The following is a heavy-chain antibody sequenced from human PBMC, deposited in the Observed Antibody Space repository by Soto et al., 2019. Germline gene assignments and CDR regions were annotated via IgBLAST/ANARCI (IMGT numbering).Heavy chain of an antibody. V-gene: IGHV1-3*01. CDR1: GYTFTSYA. D-gene: IGHD3-10*01. J-gene: IGHJ4*02. Sequence: QVQLVQSGAEVKKPGASVKVSCKASGYTFTSYAMHWVRQAPGQRLEWMGWINAGNGNTKYSQKFQGRVTITRDTSASIAYMELSSLRSEDTAVYYCARAEVRGVIPPSIDYWGQGTLVTVSS. CDR3: ARAEVRGVIPPSIDY. CDR2: INAGNGNT.